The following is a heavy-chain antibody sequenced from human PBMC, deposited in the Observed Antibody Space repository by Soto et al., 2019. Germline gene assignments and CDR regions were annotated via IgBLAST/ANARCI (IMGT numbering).Heavy chain of an antibody. D-gene: IGHD1-26*01. CDR2: IIPIFGTA. CDR1: GGTFSSYS. Sequence: QVQLVQSGAEVKKPGSSVKVSCKASGGTFSSYSINWVRQAPGQGLEWMGEIIPIFGTANYAQKFQGRVTITGDESTSTAYMELSSPRSEDTAVYYCARDGGRHSGGIDYWGQGTLVNVSS. J-gene: IGHJ4*02. CDR3: ARDGGRHSGGIDY. V-gene: IGHV1-69*01.